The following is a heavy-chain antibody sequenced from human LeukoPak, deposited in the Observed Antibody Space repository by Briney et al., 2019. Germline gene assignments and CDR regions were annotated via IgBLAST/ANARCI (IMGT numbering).Heavy chain of an antibody. J-gene: IGHJ1*01. CDR3: ARESVVPAAIRYFQH. D-gene: IGHD2-2*02. V-gene: IGHV1-69*05. CDR1: GGTFSSYA. CDR2: IIPIFGTA. Sequence: SVKVSCKASGGTFSSYAISWVRQAPGQGLEWMGGIIPIFGTANYAQKFQGRVTITTDESTSTAYMELSSLRPEDTAVYYCARESVVPAAIRYFQHWGQGTLVTVSS.